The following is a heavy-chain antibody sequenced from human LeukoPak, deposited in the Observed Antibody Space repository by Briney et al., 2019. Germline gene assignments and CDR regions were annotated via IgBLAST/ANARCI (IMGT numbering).Heavy chain of an antibody. V-gene: IGHV3-30*02. Sequence: PGGSLRLSCAASGFTFNTYGMHWVRQLPGKGLEWEAFMRYGESDTHYTDSVKGRFTISRDNSKNTLFLQMNSLRPEDTAIYYCAKAWSTDWSNWFDPWGQGTLVTVSS. J-gene: IGHJ5*02. D-gene: IGHD3-3*01. CDR3: AKAWSTDWSNWFDP. CDR2: MRYGESDT. CDR1: GFTFNTYG.